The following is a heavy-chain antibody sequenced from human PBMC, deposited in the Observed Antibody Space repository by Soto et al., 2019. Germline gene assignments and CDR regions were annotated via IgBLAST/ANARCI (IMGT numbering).Heavy chain of an antibody. V-gene: IGHV1-69*13. D-gene: IGHD4-17*01. CDR2: IIPIFGTA. J-gene: IGHJ3*02. CDR3: ARAMTTEQPDAFDI. Sequence: SVEVSCKASGGTFSSYAISWVRQAPGQGLEWMGGIIPIFGTANYAQKFQGRVTITADESTSTAYMELSSLRSEDTAVYYCARAMTTEQPDAFDIWGQGTMVTVSS. CDR1: GGTFSSYA.